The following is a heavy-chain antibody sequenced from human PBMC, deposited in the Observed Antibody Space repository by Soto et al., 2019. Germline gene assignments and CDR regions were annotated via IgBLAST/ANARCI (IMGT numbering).Heavy chain of an antibody. Sequence: SETLSLTCAVYGGSFSGYYWSWIRQPPGKGLEWIGEINHSGSTNYNPSLKSRVTISVDTSKNQFSLKLSSVTAADTAVYYCARFFFWITGPGYRFYPCGQGTVVTVSA. CDR1: GGSFSGYY. CDR3: ARFFFWITGPGYRFYP. V-gene: IGHV4-34*01. CDR2: INHSGST. J-gene: IGHJ5*02. D-gene: IGHD1-20*01.